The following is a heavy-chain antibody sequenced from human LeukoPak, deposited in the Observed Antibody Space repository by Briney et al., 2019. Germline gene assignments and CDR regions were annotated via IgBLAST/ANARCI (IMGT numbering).Heavy chain of an antibody. Sequence: ASVKVSCKASGYTFTSYGISLVRQAPGQGLDWMGWISAYNGNTNYAQKLQGRVTMTTDTSTSTAYMELRSLRSDDTVVYYCARVVPPTSPFCLAMVYWGQGTLVTVSS. V-gene: IGHV1-18*01. J-gene: IGHJ4*02. CDR3: ARVVPPTSPFCLAMVY. CDR2: ISAYNGNT. D-gene: IGHD5-18*01. CDR1: GYTFTSYG.